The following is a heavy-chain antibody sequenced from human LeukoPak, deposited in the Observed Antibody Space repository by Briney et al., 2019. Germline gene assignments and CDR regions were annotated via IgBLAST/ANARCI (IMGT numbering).Heavy chain of an antibody. CDR1: GGTFSSYA. V-gene: IGHV1-69*13. CDR3: AREQTIVGATIDALDI. Sequence: SVKVSCKASGGTFSSYAISWVRQAPGQGLEWMGGVIPIFGTANYARKFQGRVTITADESTSTAYMELSSLRSEDTAVYYCAREQTIVGATIDALDIWGQGTMVTVSS. D-gene: IGHD1-26*01. J-gene: IGHJ3*02. CDR2: VIPIFGTA.